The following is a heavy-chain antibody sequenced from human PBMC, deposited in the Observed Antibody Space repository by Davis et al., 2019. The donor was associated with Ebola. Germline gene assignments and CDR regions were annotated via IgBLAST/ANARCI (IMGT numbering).Heavy chain of an antibody. J-gene: IGHJ4*02. CDR2: IYYSGST. CDR1: GGSINSGDYY. CDR3: ARGGYSYGFDY. Sequence: MPSETLSLTCTVSGGSINSGDYYWSWIRQPPGKGLEWIGYIYYSGSTYYNPSLKSRVTISVDTSKNQFSLKLSSVTAADTAVYYCARGGYSYGFDYWGQGTLVTVSS. V-gene: IGHV4-30-4*01. D-gene: IGHD5-18*01.